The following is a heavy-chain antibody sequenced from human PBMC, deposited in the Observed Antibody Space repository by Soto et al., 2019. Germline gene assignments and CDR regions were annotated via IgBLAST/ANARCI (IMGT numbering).Heavy chain of an antibody. D-gene: IGHD6-19*01. CDR1: GFTFSSYA. Sequence: GGSLRLSCAASGFTFSSYAMSWVRQAPGKGLEWVSAISGSGGSTYYADSVKGRFTISRDNSKNTLYLQMNSLRAEDTAVYYCAKDRGVGIAVAGTDYWGQGTLVTVSS. CDR2: ISGSGGST. V-gene: IGHV3-23*01. CDR3: AKDRGVGIAVAGTDY. J-gene: IGHJ4*02.